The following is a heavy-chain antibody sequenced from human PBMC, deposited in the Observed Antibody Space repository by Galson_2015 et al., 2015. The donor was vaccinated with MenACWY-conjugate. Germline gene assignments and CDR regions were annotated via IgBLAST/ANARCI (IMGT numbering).Heavy chain of an antibody. J-gene: IGHJ6*02. V-gene: IGHV3-30*04. D-gene: IGHD1-26*01. Sequence: SLRLSCAASGFTFSSYDMHWVRQAPGKGLDWVAVISYDGSNKYYADSVKGRFTISRDKNTLYLEMISLRVEDTAVYYCARVYSGSPDYGMDVWGQGTTVTVSS. CDR1: GFTFSSYD. CDR2: ISYDGSNK. CDR3: ARVYSGSPDYGMDV.